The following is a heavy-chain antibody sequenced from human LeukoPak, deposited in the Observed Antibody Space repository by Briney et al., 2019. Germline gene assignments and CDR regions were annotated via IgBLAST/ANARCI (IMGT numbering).Heavy chain of an antibody. CDR2: IYNSGYT. Sequence: SETLSLTCTVSGASISPYYWSWIRQPAGKGLEWIGRIYNSGYTNYNPSLESRVTMSLDTSKNEFSLKLSSVTAADTAVYYCARAYYDSKTPRAWGQGTMVTVSS. CDR1: GASISPYY. CDR3: ARAYYDSKTPRA. V-gene: IGHV4-4*07. D-gene: IGHD3-22*01. J-gene: IGHJ3*01.